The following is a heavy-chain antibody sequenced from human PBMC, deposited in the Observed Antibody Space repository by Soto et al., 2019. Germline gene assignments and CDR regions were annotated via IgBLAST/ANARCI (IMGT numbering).Heavy chain of an antibody. D-gene: IGHD6-19*01. V-gene: IGHV1-24*01. CDR2: FDPEDGET. CDR3: ATSMGIAVAGWFDP. CDR1: GYTLTELS. J-gene: IGHJ5*02. Sequence: ASVNVSCKVSGYTLTELSMHWVRQAPGKGLEWMGGFDPEDGETIYAQKYQGRVTMTEDTSTDTAYMELSSLRSEDTAVYYCATSMGIAVAGWFDPWGQGTLVTVSS.